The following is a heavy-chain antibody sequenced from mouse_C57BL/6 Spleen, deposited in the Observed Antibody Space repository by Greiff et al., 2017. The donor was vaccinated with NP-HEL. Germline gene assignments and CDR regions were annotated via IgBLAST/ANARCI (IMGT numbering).Heavy chain of an antibody. CDR3: ARSDDYDPYYAMDY. D-gene: IGHD2-4*01. J-gene: IGHJ4*01. Sequence: VQLQQSGPELVKPGASVKIPCKASGYTFTDYNMDWVKQSHGKSLEWIGDINPNNGGTIYNQKFKGKATLTVDKSSSTAYMELRSLTSEDTAVYYCARSDDYDPYYAMDYWGQGTSVTVSS. V-gene: IGHV1-18*01. CDR2: INPNNGGT. CDR1: GYTFTDYN.